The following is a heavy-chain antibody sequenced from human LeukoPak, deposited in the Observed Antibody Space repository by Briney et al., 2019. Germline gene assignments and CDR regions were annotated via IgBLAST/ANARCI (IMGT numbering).Heavy chain of an antibody. CDR2: IYYSGST. D-gene: IGHD5-18*01. V-gene: IGHV4-59*08. CDR3: ARHRGHSYGYGKLYYFDY. Sequence: SETLSLTCTVSGGSISSYYWSWIRPPPGKGLEWIGYIYYSGSTNYNPSLKSRVTISVDTSKNQFSLKLSSVTAADTAVYYCARHRGHSYGYGKLYYFDYWGQGTLVTVSS. J-gene: IGHJ4*02. CDR1: GGSISSYY.